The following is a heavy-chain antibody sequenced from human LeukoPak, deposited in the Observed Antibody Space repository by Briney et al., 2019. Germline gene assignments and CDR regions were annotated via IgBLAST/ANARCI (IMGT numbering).Heavy chain of an antibody. CDR2: IRHSEST. Sequence: SETLSLTCTVSGGSISSGAYYLSWIRQPPGKGLEWIGYIRHSESTYYNPSLKSRVTISVDRSKNQFSLKLSSVSAADTAVYFCMRGGIGYDSDYWGQGTLVTVSS. D-gene: IGHD5-12*01. J-gene: IGHJ4*02. V-gene: IGHV4-30-2*01. CDR1: GGSISSGAYY. CDR3: MRGGIGYDSDY.